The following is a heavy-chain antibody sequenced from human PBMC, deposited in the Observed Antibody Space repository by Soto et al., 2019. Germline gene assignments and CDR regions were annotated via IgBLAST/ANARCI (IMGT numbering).Heavy chain of an antibody. J-gene: IGHJ4*02. V-gene: IGHV1-3*01. Sequence: QVQLVQSGAEVKKPGASVKVSCKASGYTFTSYAMHWVRQAPGQRLEWMGWINVGNGKTKYSQKFQGRVSITRDTSASTAYMELSSLRSEDTAVYYCARPAYYDILSGYSSHFDYWGQGTLVTVSS. D-gene: IGHD3-9*01. CDR1: GYTFTSYA. CDR3: ARPAYYDILSGYSSHFDY. CDR2: INVGNGKT.